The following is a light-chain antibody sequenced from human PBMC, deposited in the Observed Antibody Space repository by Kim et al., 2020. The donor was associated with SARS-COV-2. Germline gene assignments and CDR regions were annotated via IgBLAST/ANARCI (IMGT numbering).Light chain of an antibody. V-gene: IGKV3-20*01. CDR3: QQYGSSPLVT. J-gene: IGKJ3*01. CDR1: QSVSSNH. CDR2: GTS. Sequence: DIVLTQSPCTLSVSPGDGATLSCRASQSVSSNHLAWYQQTPGQAPRVIIYGTSTWPAGIPDRFSGRGYGTDFTLTISRLEPEYFALYYCQQYGSSPLVTFGPGTKVDIK.